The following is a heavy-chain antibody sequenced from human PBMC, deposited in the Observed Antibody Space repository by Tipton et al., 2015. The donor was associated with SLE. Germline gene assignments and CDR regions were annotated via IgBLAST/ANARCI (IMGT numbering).Heavy chain of an antibody. D-gene: IGHD2-21*02. V-gene: IGHV3-66*02. J-gene: IGHJ3*01. Sequence: SGFTVRGNHMSWVRQAPGKGLEWVSVINSGGGAYYADSVKGRFTISRDSSKNTVFLQLDSLRSDDTALYYCARLTAAAFDAWGQGTMVTVSS. CDR2: INSGGGA. CDR1: GFTVRGNH. CDR3: ARLTAAAFDA.